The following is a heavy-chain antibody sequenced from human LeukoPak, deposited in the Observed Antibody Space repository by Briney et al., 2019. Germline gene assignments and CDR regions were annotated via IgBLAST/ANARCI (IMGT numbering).Heavy chain of an antibody. CDR1: GYTFTSYY. CDR3: ARDSGITGTTRDNWFDP. J-gene: IGHJ5*02. V-gene: IGHV1-46*01. D-gene: IGHD1-7*01. Sequence: GASVKVSCKASGYTFTSYYMHWVRQAPGQGLEWMGIINPSGGSTSYAQKFQGRVTMTRDTSTSTVYMELSSLRSEDTGVYYCARDSGITGTTRDNWFDPWGQGTLVTVSS. CDR2: INPSGGST.